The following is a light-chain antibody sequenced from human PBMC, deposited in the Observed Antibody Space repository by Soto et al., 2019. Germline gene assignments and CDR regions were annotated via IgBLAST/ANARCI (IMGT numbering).Light chain of an antibody. CDR3: SSFAGNNNLV. J-gene: IGLJ2*01. CDR1: SSDVGGYNY. V-gene: IGLV2-8*01. Sequence: QSALTQPPSASGSPGQSVTISCTGTSSDVGGYNYVSWYQQHPGKAPKLMISEVSQRPPGVPDRFSGSKSGNTASLTVSGLQAEDEADYYCSSFAGNNNLVFGGGTKLTVL. CDR2: EVS.